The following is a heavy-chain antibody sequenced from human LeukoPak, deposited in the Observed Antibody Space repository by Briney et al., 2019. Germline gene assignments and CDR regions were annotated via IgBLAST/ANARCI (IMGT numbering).Heavy chain of an antibody. Sequence: GGSLRLSCAASGFTFGSYAMNWARQAPGKGLEWVASINHNGNVNYYVDSVKGRFTISRDNAKNSLYLQMSNLRAEDTAVYFCARGGGLDVWGQGATVTVSS. J-gene: IGHJ6*02. CDR3: ARGGGLDV. V-gene: IGHV3-7*03. CDR2: INHNGNVN. D-gene: IGHD3-16*01. CDR1: GFTFGSYA.